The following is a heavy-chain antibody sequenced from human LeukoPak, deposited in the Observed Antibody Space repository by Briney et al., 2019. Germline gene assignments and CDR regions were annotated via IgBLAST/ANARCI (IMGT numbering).Heavy chain of an antibody. CDR3: AKRGVVIRVILVGFHKEAYYFDS. V-gene: IGHV3-23*01. CDR1: GITLSNYG. J-gene: IGHJ4*02. D-gene: IGHD3-22*01. CDR2: ISGSGGNT. Sequence: GSLRLSCAVSGITLSNYGMSWVRQAPGKGLEWVSGISGSGGNTYYADSVKGRFTISRENSENKLYLQMNRLRAEDMAVYFCAKRGVVIRVILVGFHKEAYYFDSWGQGALVTVSS.